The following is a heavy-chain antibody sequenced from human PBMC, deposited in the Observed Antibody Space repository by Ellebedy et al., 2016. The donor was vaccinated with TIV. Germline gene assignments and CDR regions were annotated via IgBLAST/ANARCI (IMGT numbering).Heavy chain of an antibody. CDR2: IKSKTDGGTT. V-gene: IGHV3-15*01. J-gene: IGHJ4*02. D-gene: IGHD2-15*01. CDR1: GFTFNNAW. CDR3: TTGHGCSPR. Sequence: GESLKISCAASGFTFNNAWMSWVRQAPGKGLEWVGRIKSKTDGGTTDYAEPVKGRFTVSRDDSKDTLYLQMNSLKTEDTAVYYCTTGHGCSPRWGQGTLVTVSS.